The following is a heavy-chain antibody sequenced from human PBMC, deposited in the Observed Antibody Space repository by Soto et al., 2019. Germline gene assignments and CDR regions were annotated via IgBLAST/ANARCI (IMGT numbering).Heavy chain of an antibody. V-gene: IGHV1-69*12. D-gene: IGHD6-19*01. CDR2: IIPIFGTS. Sequence: QVQLVQSGAEVKKPGSSVKVSCKASGGTFSSYAISWVRQGPGQGLEWMGGIIPIFGTSNYAQKFQGRVTITADESTSTAYMELSSLRSEDTPVYFCAGVQQWLPGSWYFDLWGRGTLVTVSS. CDR1: GGTFSSYA. CDR3: AGVQQWLPGSWYFDL. J-gene: IGHJ2*01.